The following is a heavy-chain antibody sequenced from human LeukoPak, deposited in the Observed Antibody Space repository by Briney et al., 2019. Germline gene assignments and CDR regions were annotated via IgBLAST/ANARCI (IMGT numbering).Heavy chain of an antibody. CDR2: IGTAGDT. D-gene: IGHD3-10*01. CDR1: GFTFSSYD. Sequence: GGSLRLSCAASGFTFSSYDMHWVRQATGKGLEWVSAIGTAGDTYYPGSVKGRFTISRENAKNSLYLQMNSLRAGDTAVYYCARASLWFGEQKGSGMDVWGQGTTVTVSS. CDR3: ARASLWFGEQKGSGMDV. J-gene: IGHJ6*02. V-gene: IGHV3-13*01.